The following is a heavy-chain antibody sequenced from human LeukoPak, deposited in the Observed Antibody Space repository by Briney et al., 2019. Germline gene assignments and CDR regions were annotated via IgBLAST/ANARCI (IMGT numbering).Heavy chain of an antibody. V-gene: IGHV4-34*01. D-gene: IGHD3-10*01. CDR3: ARGPDSGSYFAWFDP. Sequence: PSETLSLTCAVYGGSFSGFYWSWVRQPPGKGLEWIGEINHSGSTYYNPSFKSRVTISVDTSRNQFSLKLTSVTAADTAVYYCARGPDSGSYFAWFDPWGQGTLVTVSS. CDR1: GGSFSGFY. J-gene: IGHJ5*02. CDR2: INHSGST.